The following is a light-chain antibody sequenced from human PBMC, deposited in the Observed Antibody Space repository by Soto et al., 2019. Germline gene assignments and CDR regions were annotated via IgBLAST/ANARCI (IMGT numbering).Light chain of an antibody. CDR2: KAS. CDR3: QQYSDNWT. Sequence: DIQMTQSPSTLSASVGDRVTITCRASQSISSWLAWYQQKPGTAPNLLIYKASTLQGGVPSRFSGSGSGTEFTPTISSLQPDDSAIYYCQQYSDNWTFGQGTKVEIK. V-gene: IGKV1-5*03. CDR1: QSISSW. J-gene: IGKJ1*01.